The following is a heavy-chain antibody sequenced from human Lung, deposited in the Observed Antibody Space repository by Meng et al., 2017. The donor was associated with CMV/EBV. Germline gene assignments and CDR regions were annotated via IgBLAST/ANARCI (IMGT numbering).Heavy chain of an antibody. CDR3: AKDQGGSSPDAFDI. J-gene: IGHJ3*02. D-gene: IGHD2-2*01. V-gene: IGHV3-30-3*01. CDR2: ISYDGINK. Sequence: GGSXRLXCAASKFTFSTYDMHWVRQAPGKGLEWVAIISYDGINKYNADSVKGRFTISRDNSKNTLYLQMNSLRAEDTAVYYCAKDQGGSSPDAFDIWGQGTMVTVSS. CDR1: KFTFSTYD.